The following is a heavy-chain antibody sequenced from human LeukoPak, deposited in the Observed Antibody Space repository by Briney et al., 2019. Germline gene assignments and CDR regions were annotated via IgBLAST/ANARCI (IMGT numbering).Heavy chain of an antibody. CDR3: ARSSRTYCSGGFCYGWYFDL. J-gene: IGHJ2*01. V-gene: IGHV3-7*01. Sequence: GGSLGLSCAASGFTFSTYWMTWVRQAPGKGLEWVANIYQDGSEKHYVDSVKGRFTISRDNAKNSLYLQMNSLRAEDTAVFYCARSSRTYCSGGFCYGWYFDLWGRGTLVTVSS. CDR2: IYQDGSEK. CDR1: GFTFSTYW. D-gene: IGHD2-15*01.